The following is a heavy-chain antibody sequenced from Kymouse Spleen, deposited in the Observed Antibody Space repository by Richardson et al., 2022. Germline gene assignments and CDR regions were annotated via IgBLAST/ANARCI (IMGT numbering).Heavy chain of an antibody. D-gene: IGHD6-19*01. CDR2: INHSGST. V-gene: IGHV4-34*01. Sequence: QVQLQQWGAGLLKPSETLSLTCAVYGGSFSGYYWSWIRQPPGKGLEWIGEINHSGSTNYNPSLKSRVTISVDTSKNQFSLKLSSVTAADTAVYYCARAGYSSGWCDYWGQGTLVTVSS. J-gene: IGHJ4*02. CDR1: GGSFSGYY. CDR3: ARAGYSSGWCDY.